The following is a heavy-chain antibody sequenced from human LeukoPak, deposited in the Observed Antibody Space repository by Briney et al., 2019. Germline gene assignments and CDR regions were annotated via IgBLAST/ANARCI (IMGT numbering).Heavy chain of an antibody. Sequence: ASVKVSCKASGYTFTGYYMHWVRQAPGQGLEWMGWINSYNGNTKYAQNLQGRVTMTTDTSTSTAYMELRSLRSDDTAVYYCARDEEVYYDFWSGYYTSDHWGQGTLVTVSS. V-gene: IGHV1-18*04. CDR3: ARDEEVYYDFWSGYYTSDH. CDR1: GYTFTGYY. J-gene: IGHJ4*02. D-gene: IGHD3-3*01. CDR2: INSYNGNT.